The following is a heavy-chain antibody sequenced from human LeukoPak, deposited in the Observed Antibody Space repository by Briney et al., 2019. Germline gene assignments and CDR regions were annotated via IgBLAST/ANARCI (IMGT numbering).Heavy chain of an antibody. J-gene: IGHJ4*02. V-gene: IGHV3-11*06. CDR3: ARAMRSGYDY. CDR2: LSSSSSYT. CDR1: GFTFSDYY. Sequence: GGSLRLSCAASGFTFSDYYMSWIRQAPGKGLEWVSYLSSSSSYTNYADSVKGRFTISRDNAKNSLYLQMNSLRDEDTAVYYCARAMRSGYDYWGQGTLVTVSS. D-gene: IGHD5-12*01.